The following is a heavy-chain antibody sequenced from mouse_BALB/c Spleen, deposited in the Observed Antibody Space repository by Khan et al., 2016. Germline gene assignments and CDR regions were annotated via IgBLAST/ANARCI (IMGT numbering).Heavy chain of an antibody. CDR3: ARSDYGDKDAMDY. V-gene: IGHV3-2*02. J-gene: IGHJ4*01. CDR1: GYSITSDYA. CDR2: ISYSGST. Sequence: SGPGLVKPSQSLSLTCTVTGYSITSDYAWNWIRQFPGNRLEWMGYISYSGSTSYNPSLKSRISITRDTSKNQFFLQLNSVTSEDTATYYCARSDYGDKDAMDYWGQGTSVTVSS. D-gene: IGHD1-1*01.